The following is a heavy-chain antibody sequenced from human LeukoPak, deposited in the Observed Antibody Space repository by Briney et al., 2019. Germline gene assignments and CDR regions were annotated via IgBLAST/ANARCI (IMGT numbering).Heavy chain of an antibody. CDR1: GFTFNNYW. CDR3: VRDYDCKRITCYGESDH. V-gene: IGHV3-7*01. CDR2: IEKDGSEK. D-gene: IGHD4-17*01. Sequence: GGSLRLSCEGSGFTFNNYWMSWVRQAPGKGLEWVANIEKDGSEKYYVDSVKGRFTISRDNAKNSLYLQMNSLRAEDTAVYYCVRDYDCKRITCYGESDHWGQGTLVAVSS. J-gene: IGHJ4*02.